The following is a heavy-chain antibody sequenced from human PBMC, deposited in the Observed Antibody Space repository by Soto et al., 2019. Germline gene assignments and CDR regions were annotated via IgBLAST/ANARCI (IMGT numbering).Heavy chain of an antibody. Sequence: ASETLSLTCTGSGGSVSSSSYYWGWVRQPPGKGLEWIGGVYYSGSTYYNPSLESRVTISVDKSKNQFSLKLMSLSAADTAVYYCGRLEGLATISYYFDYWGQGALVTVSS. CDR2: VYYSGST. J-gene: IGHJ4*02. V-gene: IGHV4-39*01. CDR1: GGSVSSSSYY. D-gene: IGHD3-9*01. CDR3: GRLEGLATISYYFDY.